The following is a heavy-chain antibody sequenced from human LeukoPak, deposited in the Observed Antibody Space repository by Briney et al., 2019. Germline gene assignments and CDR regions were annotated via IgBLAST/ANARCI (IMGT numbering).Heavy chain of an antibody. V-gene: IGHV4-4*07. J-gene: IGHJ3*02. Sequence: RSSETLSLTCTVSGGSISSYYWSWIRQPAGKGLEWIGRIYTSGSTNYNPSLKSRVTMSVDTSKNQFSLKLSSVTAADTAVYYCARGEEWLEPDAFDIWGQGTMVTVSS. CDR2: IYTSGST. D-gene: IGHD6-19*01. CDR1: GGSISSYY. CDR3: ARGEEWLEPDAFDI.